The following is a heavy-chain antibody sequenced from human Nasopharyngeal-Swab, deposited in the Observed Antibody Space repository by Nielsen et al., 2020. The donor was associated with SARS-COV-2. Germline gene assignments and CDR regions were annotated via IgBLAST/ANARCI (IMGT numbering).Heavy chain of an antibody. V-gene: IGHV3-48*03. Sequence: GGSLRLSCAASGFTFSSYEMNWVRQAPGKGLEWVSYISSSGSTIYYADSVKGRFTISRDNAKNSLYLQMNSLRAEDMAVYYCARSIAVAADYWGQGTLVTVSS. CDR1: GFTFSSYE. D-gene: IGHD6-19*01. CDR2: ISSSGSTI. J-gene: IGHJ4*02. CDR3: ARSIAVAADY.